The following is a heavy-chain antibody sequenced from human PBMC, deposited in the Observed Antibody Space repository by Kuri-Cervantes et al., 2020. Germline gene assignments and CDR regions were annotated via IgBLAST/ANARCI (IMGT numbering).Heavy chain of an antibody. CDR1: GGTFNSYV. V-gene: IGHV1-69*13. CDR3: ARGQDYYDSSGYWGGGMDV. Sequence: SVKVSCKASGGTFNSYVMRCVRQAPGQEVEWMGGITPLFGTTKYAQKFQGRVTIIADESTTTAYMEVSSLRCEDTAVYYCARGQDYYDSSGYWGGGMDVWGQGTTVTVSS. CDR2: ITPLFGTT. D-gene: IGHD3-22*01. J-gene: IGHJ6*02.